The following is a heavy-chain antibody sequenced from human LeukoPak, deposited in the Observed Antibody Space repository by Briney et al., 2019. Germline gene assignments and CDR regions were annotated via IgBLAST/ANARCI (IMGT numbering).Heavy chain of an antibody. D-gene: IGHD6-6*01. J-gene: IGHJ3*02. V-gene: IGHV3-20*04. CDR1: GFTFDDYG. CDR2: INWNGGST. Sequence: GGSLRLSCAASGFTFDDYGMSWVRQAPGKGLEWVSGINWNGGSTGYADSVKGRFTISRDNAKNTLYLQMNSLRAEDTAVYYCAKPRSHSSSAFDIWGQGTMVTVSS. CDR3: AKPRSHSSSAFDI.